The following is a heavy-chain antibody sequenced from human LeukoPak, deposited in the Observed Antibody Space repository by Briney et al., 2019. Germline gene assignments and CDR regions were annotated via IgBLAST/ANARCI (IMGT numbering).Heavy chain of an antibody. J-gene: IGHJ3*02. CDR3: ARPILTGYYSDAFDI. D-gene: IGHD3-9*01. Sequence: PGESLRNSCKGSGYSFTSYWISWVRQMPGKGLEWMGRIDPSDSYTNYSPSFQGHVTISADKSISTAYLQWSSLKASDTAMYYCARPILTGYYSDAFDIWGQGTMVTVSS. V-gene: IGHV5-10-1*01. CDR2: IDPSDSYT. CDR1: GYSFTSYW.